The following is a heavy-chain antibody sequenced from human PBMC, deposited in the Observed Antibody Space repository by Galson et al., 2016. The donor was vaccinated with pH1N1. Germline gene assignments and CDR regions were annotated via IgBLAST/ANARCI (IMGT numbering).Heavy chain of an antibody. CDR3: AKDRYSSGQFFDS. Sequence: SLRLSCAASGFKFDNYAMTWVRRAPGKGLQWASAISGSGGRAYYADSVKDRFTISRDNSKKTLFLQMTSLRVEDTAVYYCAKDRYSSGQFFDSWGRGILVTVSS. J-gene: IGHJ4*02. D-gene: IGHD6-19*01. CDR1: GFKFDNYA. CDR2: ISGSGGRA. V-gene: IGHV3-23*01.